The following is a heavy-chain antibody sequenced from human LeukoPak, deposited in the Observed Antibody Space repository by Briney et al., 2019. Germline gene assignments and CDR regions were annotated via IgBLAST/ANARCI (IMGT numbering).Heavy chain of an antibody. CDR2: ISYDGSNK. CDR1: GFSFNIYG. CDR3: KKDRNSCWSFFDY. D-gene: IGHD6-19*01. Sequence: GGSLRLSCAASGFSFNIYGMHWVRQAPGKGLEWVAVISYDGSNKFYADSVKGRFTISRDKSKNTLYLQMNSLRAGDTAVYYCKKDRNSCWSFFDYWGQGTLVTVSS. J-gene: IGHJ4*02. V-gene: IGHV3-30*18.